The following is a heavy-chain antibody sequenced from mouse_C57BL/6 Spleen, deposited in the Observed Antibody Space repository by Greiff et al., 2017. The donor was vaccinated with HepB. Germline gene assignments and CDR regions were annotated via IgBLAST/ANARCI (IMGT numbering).Heavy chain of an antibody. D-gene: IGHD2-12*01. V-gene: IGHV10-3*01. J-gene: IGHJ4*01. CDR2: IRSKSSNYAT. CDR3: VRGRTIARDYAMDY. CDR1: GFTFNTYA. Sequence: EVHLVESGGGLVQPKGSLKLSCAASGFTFNTYAMHWVRQAPGKGVEWVARIRSKSSNYATYYADSVKDRFTISRDDSQSMLYLQMNNLKTEDTAMYYCVRGRTIARDYAMDYWGQGTSVTVSS.